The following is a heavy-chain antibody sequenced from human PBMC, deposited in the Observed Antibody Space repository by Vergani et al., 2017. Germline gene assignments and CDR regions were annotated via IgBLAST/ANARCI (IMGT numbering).Heavy chain of an antibody. J-gene: IGHJ6*02. V-gene: IGHV4-61*02. CDR3: ARESTDKDDYYGMDV. Sequence: QVQLQESGPGLVKPSQTLSLTCTVSGGSISSGGYYWSWIRQPAGKGLEWIGRIYTSGSTNYNPSLKSRVTISVDTSKNQFSLKLSSVTAADTAVYYCARESTDKDDYYGMDVWGQGTTVTVSS. CDR1: GGSISSGGYY. D-gene: IGHD5/OR15-5a*01. CDR2: IYTSGST.